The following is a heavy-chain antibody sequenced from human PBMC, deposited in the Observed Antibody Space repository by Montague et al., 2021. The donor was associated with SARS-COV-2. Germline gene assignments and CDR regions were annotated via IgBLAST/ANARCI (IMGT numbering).Heavy chain of an antibody. Sequence: SETLSLTCAVFDGSFSGFYWSWIRQPPGKGLEWIGEINHSGTTYYNPSLKSRVTISVDTSKNQFSLKLSSVTAADTAVYYCARHTMTRITIFGVVYHDNWFDPWGQGTLVTVSS. D-gene: IGHD3-3*01. CDR1: DGSFSGFY. CDR3: ARHTMTRITIFGVVYHDNWFDP. J-gene: IGHJ5*02. CDR2: INHSGTT. V-gene: IGHV4-34*01.